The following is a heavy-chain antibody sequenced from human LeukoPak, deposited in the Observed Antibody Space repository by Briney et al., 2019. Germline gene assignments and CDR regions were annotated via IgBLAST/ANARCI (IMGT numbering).Heavy chain of an antibody. D-gene: IGHD2-2*01. CDR3: AKDGSPVAIFPYNWVDP. CDR1: GFTFSSYS. CDR2: IRYDGSNK. V-gene: IGHV3-30*02. Sequence: PGGPLRLSCAASGFTFSSYSMNWVRQAPGKGLEWVAFIRYDGSNKYYADSVKGRFTISRDNSKHTLYLQMNSLRPEDTAVYYCAKDGSPVAIFPYNWVDPWGQGTLVTVSS. J-gene: IGHJ5*02.